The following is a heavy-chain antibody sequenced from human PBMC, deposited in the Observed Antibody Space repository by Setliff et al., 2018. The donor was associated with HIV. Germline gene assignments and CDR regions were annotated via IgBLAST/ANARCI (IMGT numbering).Heavy chain of an antibody. Sequence: GGSLRLSCVASGFSFNNYWMCWVRQAPGKGLEWVANIGQDGSEKNYVDSVKGRFTISRDNAKNSMDLQMNSLRAEDTAIYYCARKLRPGHGVDVWGQGTTVTVSS. D-gene: IGHD3-10*01. CDR3: ARKLRPGHGVDV. CDR2: IGQDGSEK. V-gene: IGHV3-7*01. J-gene: IGHJ6*02. CDR1: GFSFNNYW.